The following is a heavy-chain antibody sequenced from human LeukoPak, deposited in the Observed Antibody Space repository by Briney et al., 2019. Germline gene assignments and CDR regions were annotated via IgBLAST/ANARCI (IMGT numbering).Heavy chain of an antibody. V-gene: IGHV3-30-3*01. J-gene: IGHJ3*02. CDR2: TSYDGSNK. Sequence: GGSLRLSCAASGFTFSSYAMHWVRQAPGKGLEWVAVTSYDGSNKYYADSVKGRFTISRDNSKNTLYLQMNSLRAEDTAVYYCARARLPRRITMIVVVITRPDAFDIWGQGTMVTVSS. D-gene: IGHD3-22*01. CDR1: GFTFSSYA. CDR3: ARARLPRRITMIVVVITRPDAFDI.